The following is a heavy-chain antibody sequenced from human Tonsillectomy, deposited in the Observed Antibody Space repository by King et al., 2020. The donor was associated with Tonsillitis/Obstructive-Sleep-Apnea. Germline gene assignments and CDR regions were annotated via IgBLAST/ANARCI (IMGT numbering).Heavy chain of an antibody. D-gene: IGHD5-24*01. CDR2: ISSDANIT. CDR3: TRGGRDAYNSPFYFYGMDV. V-gene: IGHV3-74*01. J-gene: IGHJ6*02. CDR1: GFTFSRYW. Sequence: VQLVESGGGLVQPGGSLRLSCAASGFTFSRYWMHWVRQAPGKGLVWVSHISSDANITTYADSVKGRFTISRDSAKNTVYLQMNSLRAEDTAVYYCTRGGRDAYNSPFYFYGMDVWGQGTTVTVSS.